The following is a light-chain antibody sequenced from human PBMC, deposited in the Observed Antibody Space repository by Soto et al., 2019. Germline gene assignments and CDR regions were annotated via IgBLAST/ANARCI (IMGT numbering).Light chain of an antibody. CDR3: QEHIS. V-gene: IGKV3-11*01. Sequence: ETVLTQSPSTLSLSPGERATLSCRASQNVNRYVAWYQQKPGQAPRLLIYDASTRAAGVPARFSGSGSGTDFSLSISSLEPEDFAVYYCQEHISFGGGTKVDIK. CDR2: DAS. J-gene: IGKJ4*01. CDR1: QNVNRY.